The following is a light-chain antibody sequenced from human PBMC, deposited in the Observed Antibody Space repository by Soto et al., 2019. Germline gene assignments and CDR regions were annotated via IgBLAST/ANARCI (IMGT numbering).Light chain of an antibody. CDR1: QSTSSY. V-gene: IGKV1-39*01. CDR3: EQSYSTPPLA. CDR2: ATS. Sequence: DIQMPQSPSSLPASVGDRVTITCRASQSTSSYLNWYQQKPGKAPKLLIYATSSMQSGVPSRFSGTGSGTDFTLAISSLQPDDFVPYDDEQSYSTPPLAIGGGTRVDSK. J-gene: IGKJ4*01.